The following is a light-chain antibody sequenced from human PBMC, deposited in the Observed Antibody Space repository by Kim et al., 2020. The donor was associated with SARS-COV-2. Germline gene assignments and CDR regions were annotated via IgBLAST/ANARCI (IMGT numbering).Light chain of an antibody. Sequence: SSELTQDPAVSVALGQTVRITCQGDSLRSYYASWYQQKPGQAPVLVIYGKNNRPSGNPDRFSGSRSGNTAALTITGAQAEDEADYYCNSRDSSGNHLVFG. V-gene: IGLV3-19*01. CDR2: GKN. CDR3: NSRDSSGNHLV. J-gene: IGLJ2*01. CDR1: SLRSYY.